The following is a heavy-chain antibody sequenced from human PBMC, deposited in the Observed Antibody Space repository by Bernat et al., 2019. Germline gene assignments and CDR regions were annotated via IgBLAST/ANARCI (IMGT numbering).Heavy chain of an antibody. CDR2: INPNSGGT. V-gene: IGHV1-2*04. CDR1: GYTFTGYY. Sequence: QVQLVQSGAEVKKPGASVKVSCKASGYTFTGYYMHWVRQAPGQGLEWMGWINPNSGGTNFAQKFQGWVTMTRDTSISTAYVELSRLRSDDTAVYYCARFPTRYSSSSGAFDIWGQGTMVTVAS. D-gene: IGHD6-6*01. J-gene: IGHJ3*02. CDR3: ARFPTRYSSSSGAFDI.